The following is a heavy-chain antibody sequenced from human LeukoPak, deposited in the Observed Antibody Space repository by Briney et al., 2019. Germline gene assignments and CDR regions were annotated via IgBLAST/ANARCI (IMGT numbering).Heavy chain of an antibody. V-gene: IGHV3-48*04. CDR3: ARLGGSGNYPGDFDL. J-gene: IGHJ4*02. Sequence: GSLRLSCAASGFAFSTYNMNWVRQAPGKGLEWVSYISSSGNTIYYADSVKGRFTISRDNAKSSLYLQMNSLRAEDTAVYYCARLGGSGNYPGDFDLWGQGTLVTVSS. CDR1: GFAFSTYN. CDR2: ISSSGNTI. D-gene: IGHD1-26*01.